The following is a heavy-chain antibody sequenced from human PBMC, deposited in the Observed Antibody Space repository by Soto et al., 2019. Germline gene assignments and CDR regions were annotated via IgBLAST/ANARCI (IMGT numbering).Heavy chain of an antibody. J-gene: IGHJ4*02. V-gene: IGHV4-31*03. D-gene: IGHD6-19*01. Sequence: QVQLQESGPGLVKPSQTLSLTCTVSGGSISSGGYYWSWIRQHPGKGLEWIGYIYYSGSTYYNPSLKSRVTRAVDPAKDQYSRKLSSVTAADTAVYYCARERMAVAGRGFDYWGQGTLVTVSS. CDR2: IYYSGST. CDR3: ARERMAVAGRGFDY. CDR1: GGSISSGGYY.